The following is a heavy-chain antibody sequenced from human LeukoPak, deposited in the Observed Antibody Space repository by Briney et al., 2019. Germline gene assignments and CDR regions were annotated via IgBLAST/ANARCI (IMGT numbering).Heavy chain of an antibody. J-gene: IGHJ3*02. CDR3: ARTPIAARRAFDI. D-gene: IGHD6-6*01. CDR2: MNPNSGNT. CDR1: GYTFTSYD. Sequence: ASVKVSCKASGYTFTSYDINGVRQATGQGLEWMGWMNPNSGNTGYAQKFQGRVTITRNTSISTAYMELSSLRSEDTAVYYCARTPIAARRAFDIWGQGTMVTVSS. V-gene: IGHV1-8*03.